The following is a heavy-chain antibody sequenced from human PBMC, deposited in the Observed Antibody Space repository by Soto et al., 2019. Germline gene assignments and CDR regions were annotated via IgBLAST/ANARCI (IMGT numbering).Heavy chain of an antibody. J-gene: IGHJ3*02. V-gene: IGHV4-59*08. CDR1: GGSISSYY. CDR3: ARHKYYDILTGYYNQNAFDI. CDR2: IYYSGST. Sequence: SETLSLTCTVSGGSISSYYWSWIRQPPGKGLEWIGYIYYSGSTNYNPSLKSRVTISVDTSKNQFSLKLSSVTAADTAVYYCARHKYYDILTGYYNQNAFDIWGQGTMVTVSS. D-gene: IGHD3-9*01.